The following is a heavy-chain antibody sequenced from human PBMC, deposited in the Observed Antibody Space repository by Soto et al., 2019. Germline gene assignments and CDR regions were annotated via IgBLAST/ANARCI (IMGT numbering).Heavy chain of an antibody. CDR2: IIPIFGTA. D-gene: IGHD6-13*01. CDR3: ATSTAAAGRTMGLWFDP. V-gene: IGHV1-69*01. Sequence: QVQLVQSGAEVKKPGSSVKVSCKASGGTFSSYAISWVLQAPGQGLEWMGGIIPIFGTANYAQKFQGRVTITADESTSTAYMELSSLRSEDTAVYYCATSTAAAGRTMGLWFDPWGQGTLVTVSS. CDR1: GGTFSSYA. J-gene: IGHJ5*02.